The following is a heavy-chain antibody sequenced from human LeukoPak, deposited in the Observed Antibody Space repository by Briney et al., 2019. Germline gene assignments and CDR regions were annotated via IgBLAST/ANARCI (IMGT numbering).Heavy chain of an antibody. V-gene: IGHV1-18*01. Sequence: AASVKVSCKASGYTFTSYGISWVRQAPGQGLEWMGWISAYNGNTNFPQKLQGRVTMTTDTSTSTAYMELRSLRSDDTAVYYCARDRIAAAGNSWWFDPWGQGTLVTVSS. J-gene: IGHJ5*02. D-gene: IGHD6-13*01. CDR2: ISAYNGNT. CDR1: GYTFTSYG. CDR3: ARDRIAAAGNSWWFDP.